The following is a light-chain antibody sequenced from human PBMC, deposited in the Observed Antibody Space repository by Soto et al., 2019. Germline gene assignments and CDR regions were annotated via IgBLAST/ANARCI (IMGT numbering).Light chain of an antibody. CDR1: SSNIGAGYD. V-gene: IGLV1-40*01. J-gene: IGLJ2*01. CDR3: QSYDSSLSAHVV. Sequence: QSVLTQPPSVSGAPGQRVTISCTGSSSNIGAGYDVHWYQQLPGTAPKLLIFGNTHRPSGVPDRFSGSKSGTSASLAITGLQPEDEADYYCQSYDSSLSAHVVFGGGTKLTVL. CDR2: GNT.